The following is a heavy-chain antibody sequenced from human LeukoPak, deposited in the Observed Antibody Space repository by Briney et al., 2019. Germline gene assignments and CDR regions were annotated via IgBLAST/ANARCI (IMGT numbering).Heavy chain of an antibody. CDR1: GFTFDDYG. V-gene: IGHV3-48*03. CDR3: ARDNESYYYDSSGYYFGYYYGMDV. CDR2: ISSSGSTI. J-gene: IGHJ6*02. Sequence: PGGSLRLSCAASGFTFDDYGMTWVRQAPGKGLEWVSYISSSGSTIYYADSVKGRFTISRDNAKNSLYLQMNSLRAEDTAVYYCARDNESYYYDSSGYYFGYYYGMDVWGQGTTVTVSS. D-gene: IGHD3-22*01.